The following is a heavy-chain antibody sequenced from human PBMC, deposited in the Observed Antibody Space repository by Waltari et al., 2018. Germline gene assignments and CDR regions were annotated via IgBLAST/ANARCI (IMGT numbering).Heavy chain of an antibody. CDR2: TYYRSQWRN. Sequence: QVQLQQSGPGLVKPSQTLSLTCAVSGDSLFTTSVAWNWIRQSPSRGLERLGRTYYRSQWRNDYALSVKGRITVNPDTSKNHFSLQLDSVTPDDTAVYYCARGKFTAFDIWGQGTMVTVSS. CDR1: GDSLFTTSVA. J-gene: IGHJ3*02. CDR3: ARGKFTAFDI. V-gene: IGHV6-1*01.